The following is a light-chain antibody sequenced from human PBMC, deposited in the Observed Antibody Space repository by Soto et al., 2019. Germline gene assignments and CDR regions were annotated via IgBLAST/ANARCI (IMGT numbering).Light chain of an antibody. J-gene: IGKJ1*01. V-gene: IGKV2-30*01. CDR2: RAS. CDR1: QSLVYSDGIAY. CDR3: MQGTHWPPT. Sequence: DVVMTQSPLSLPVTLGQPASISCRSSQSLVYSDGIAYLNWFHQRPGQSPRRLIYRASNRASGVXDXXSGSGSGTDFTLKLSRVEAADVGVYDCMQGTHWPPTFGPGTKVEIK.